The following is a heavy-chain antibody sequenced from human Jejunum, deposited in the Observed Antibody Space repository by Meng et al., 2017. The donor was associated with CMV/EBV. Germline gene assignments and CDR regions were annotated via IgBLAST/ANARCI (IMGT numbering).Heavy chain of an antibody. D-gene: IGHD1-7*01. CDR2: VYYDGNT. V-gene: IGHV4-39*06. J-gene: IGHJ4*02. Sequence: LRSQGPGLQSGAALENPCATCNVSGNSTASTITNWGRNRQPPGKRQEWIGSVYYDGNTYYTTSLKSRLTISLDTSKNQFTLKLTYATAADTAIYYCARIARYNWNYLRDYWGQGTLVTVSS. CDR3: ARIARYNWNYLRDY. CDR1: GNSTASTITN.